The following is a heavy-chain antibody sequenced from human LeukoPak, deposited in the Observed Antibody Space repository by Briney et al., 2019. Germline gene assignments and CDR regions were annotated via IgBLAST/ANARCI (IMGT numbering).Heavy chain of an antibody. V-gene: IGHV3-74*01. CDR3: AREAYSNYAYDM. D-gene: IGHD6-13*01. J-gene: IGHJ3*02. CDR2: INSDGGNT. CDR1: GFTFSTYW. Sequence: PGGSLRLSCAASGFTFSTYWIHWVRQAPGKGLAWVSRINSDGGNTVYADSAKGRFTISRDNVKNTVYLQMNSLRAEDTAVYYCAREAYSNYAYDMWGQGTMVIVSS.